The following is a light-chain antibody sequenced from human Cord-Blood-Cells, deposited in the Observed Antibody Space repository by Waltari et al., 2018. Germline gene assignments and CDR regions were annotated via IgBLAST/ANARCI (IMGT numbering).Light chain of an antibody. Sequence: QSALTQPRSVSGSPGQSVTISCTGTSSDVGGYNYVSWYQQHPGIAPKLMIYEVSKRPSGVPDRFSGSKSGNTASLTISGLQAEDEADYYCCSYAGSYVFSGGTKLTVL. CDR1: SSDVGGYNY. J-gene: IGLJ2*01. CDR3: CSYAGSYV. V-gene: IGLV2-11*01. CDR2: EVS.